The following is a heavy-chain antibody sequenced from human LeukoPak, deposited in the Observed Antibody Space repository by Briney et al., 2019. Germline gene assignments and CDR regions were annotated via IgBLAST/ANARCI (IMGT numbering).Heavy chain of an antibody. V-gene: IGHV3-74*01. CDR1: GFTFSNYW. CDR3: ARAFIGTGSFDI. CDR2: INSDGSST. J-gene: IGHJ3*02. D-gene: IGHD1-1*01. Sequence: PGGSLRLSCAASGFTFSNYWMHWVRQAPGKGLVWVSRINSDGSSTTYADSVKGRFTVSRDNAKTTLYLQMNSLGAEDTAVYYCARAFIGTGSFDIWGQGTTVTVSS.